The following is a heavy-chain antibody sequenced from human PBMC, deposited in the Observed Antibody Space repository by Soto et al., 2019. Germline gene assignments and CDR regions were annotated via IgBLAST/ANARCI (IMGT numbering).Heavy chain of an antibody. D-gene: IGHD1-7*01. CDR1: GGSFSGYY. J-gene: IGHJ4*02. Sequence: SETLSLTCAVYGGSFSGYYWSWIRQPPGKGLEWIGEINHSGSTNYNPSLKSRVTISVDTSKNQFSLKVTSLTAADTAVYYCASRDPGTSVDYWGQGTLVTVSS. CDR2: INHSGST. V-gene: IGHV4-34*01. CDR3: ASRDPGTSVDY.